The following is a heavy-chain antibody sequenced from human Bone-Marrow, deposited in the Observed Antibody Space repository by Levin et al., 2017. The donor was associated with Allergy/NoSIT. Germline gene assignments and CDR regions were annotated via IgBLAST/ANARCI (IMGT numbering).Heavy chain of an antibody. J-gene: IGHJ3*02. V-gene: IGHV3-30*04. D-gene: IGHD3-16*02. CDR2: ISYDGRAQ. CDR3: TREAPHYIWGNYRVFGFDM. CDR1: GFNFTTYA. Sequence: GGSLRLSCAASGFNFTTYALHWVRQAPGKGLQWVAFISYDGRAQYYEDSVRGRFTISRDSSRNTVHLQMNSLRGEDTAVYFWTREAPHYIWGNYRVFGFDMWGHGTKVTVSS.